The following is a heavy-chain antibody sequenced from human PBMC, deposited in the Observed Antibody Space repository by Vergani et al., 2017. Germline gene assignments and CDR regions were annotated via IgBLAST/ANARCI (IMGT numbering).Heavy chain of an antibody. Sequence: EVQLVESGGGLVKPGGSLRLSCAASGFTFSNAWMSWVRKPPGKGLEWVGRIKSKTDGGTTDYAAPVKGRFTISRDDSKNTLYLQMNSLKTEDTAVYYCTTRQNRKLRSFDYWGQGTLVTVSS. CDR2: IKSKTDGGTT. V-gene: IGHV3-15*01. CDR3: TTRQNRKLRSFDY. CDR1: GFTFSNAW. J-gene: IGHJ4*02. D-gene: IGHD1-7*01.